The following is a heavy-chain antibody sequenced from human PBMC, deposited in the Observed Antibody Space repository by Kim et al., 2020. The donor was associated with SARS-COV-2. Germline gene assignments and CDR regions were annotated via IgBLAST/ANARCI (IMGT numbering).Heavy chain of an antibody. D-gene: IGHD5-12*01. CDR3: AREGLRSLDY. J-gene: IGHJ4*02. Sequence: YYVESVKGQFTISRTSSKITLYLQMNSLRAEDRAVYYCAREGLRSLDYWGQGTLVTVSS. V-gene: IGHV3-30*01.